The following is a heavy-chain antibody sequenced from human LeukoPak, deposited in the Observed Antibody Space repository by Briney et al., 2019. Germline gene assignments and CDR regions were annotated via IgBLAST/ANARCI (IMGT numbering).Heavy chain of an antibody. V-gene: IGHV1-46*01. CDR1: GYTFTSYY. CDR3: ARGGDVDTISLNKKPPDY. CDR2: INPSGGST. J-gene: IGHJ4*02. Sequence: GASVKVSCKASGYTFTSYYMHWVRQAPGQGLEWMGIINPSGGSTSYAQKFQGRVTMTRDMSTSTVYMELSSLRSEDTAVYYCARGGDVDTISLNKKPPDYWGQGTLVTVSS. D-gene: IGHD5-18*01.